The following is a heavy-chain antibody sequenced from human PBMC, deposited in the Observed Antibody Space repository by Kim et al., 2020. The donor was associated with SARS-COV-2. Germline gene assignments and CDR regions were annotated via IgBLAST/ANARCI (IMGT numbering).Heavy chain of an antibody. D-gene: IGHD3-10*01. CDR3: ARLTMVRGDTD. CDR2: IKSDGSTT. J-gene: IGHJ4*02. V-gene: IGHV3-74*01. CDR1: GFTFSNYW. Sequence: GGSLRLSCAASGFTFSNYWMHWVRQAPGKGLVWVSRIKSDGSTTNYADSVKGRFTISRDNAKNTLYLQMNSLRTEDTAVYYCARLTMVRGDTDWGQGTLV.